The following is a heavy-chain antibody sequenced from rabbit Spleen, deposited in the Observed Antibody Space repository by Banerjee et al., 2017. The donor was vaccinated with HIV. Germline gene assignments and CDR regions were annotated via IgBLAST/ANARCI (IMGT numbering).Heavy chain of an antibody. CDR1: GVSFSANSY. D-gene: IGHD1-1*01. V-gene: IGHV1S40*01. CDR3: ARDTSSSFSSYGMDL. Sequence: QSLEESGGDLVKPGASLTLTCTASGVSFSANSYMCWVHQAPGKGLEWIACIDTGSSGFTYFASWAKGRFTISKTSSTTVTLQMTSLTAADTATYFCARDTSSSFSSYGMDLWGQGTLVTVS. CDR2: IDTGSSGFT. J-gene: IGHJ6*01.